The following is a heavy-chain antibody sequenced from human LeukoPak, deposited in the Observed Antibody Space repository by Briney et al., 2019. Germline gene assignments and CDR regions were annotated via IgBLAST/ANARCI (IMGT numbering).Heavy chain of an antibody. D-gene: IGHD2-2*01. Sequence: ASVKVSCKASGYTFTANYMHWVRPAPGQGPEWMGWINPRSGGTNYGEKFRGRVTVTRDTSITTAYMELTSLRFDDTAVYYCARGSGTSWFDYWGRGTLVTASS. CDR2: INPRSGGT. CDR3: ARGSGTSWFDY. V-gene: IGHV1-2*02. J-gene: IGHJ4*02. CDR1: GYTFTANY.